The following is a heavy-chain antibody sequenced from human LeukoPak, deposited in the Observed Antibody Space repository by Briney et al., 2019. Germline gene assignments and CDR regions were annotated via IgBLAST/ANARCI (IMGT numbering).Heavy chain of an antibody. CDR1: GFTFRNHA. V-gene: IGHV3-23*01. CDR2: ISGSASVI. CDR3: AKTSGDGYAPITFDY. J-gene: IGHJ4*02. D-gene: IGHD2-15*01. Sequence: GGSLRLSCEASGFTFRNHAMIWVRQAPGKGLEWVSAISGSASVIYHAASVRGRFTISRDNSKNTLFLQMNSLRAEDTAVCYCAKTSGDGYAPITFDYWGQGTLVTVSS.